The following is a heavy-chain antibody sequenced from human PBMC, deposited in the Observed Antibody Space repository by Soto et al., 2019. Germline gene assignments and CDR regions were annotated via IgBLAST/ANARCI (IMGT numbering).Heavy chain of an antibody. CDR1: GGSFSGYY. J-gene: IGHJ4*02. CDR3: ARGGDCSGGSCYSV. D-gene: IGHD2-15*01. CDR2: INHSGST. V-gene: IGHV4-34*01. Sequence: QVQLQQWGAGLLKPSETLSLTCAVYGGSFSGYYWSWIRQPPGKGLEWIGEINHSGSTNYNPSLKSRVTISVDTSTNQFSLKLSSVTAADTAVYYCARGGDCSGGSCYSVWGQGTLVTVSS.